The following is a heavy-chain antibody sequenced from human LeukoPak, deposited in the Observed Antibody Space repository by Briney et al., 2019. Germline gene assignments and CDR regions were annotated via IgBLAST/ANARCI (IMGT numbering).Heavy chain of an antibody. CDR2: IYYSGST. CDR3: ARLYYDYVWGSYRQYYFDY. CDR1: GGSISSYY. V-gene: IGHV4-59*01. J-gene: IGHJ4*02. D-gene: IGHD3-16*02. Sequence: SETLSLTCTVSGGSISSYYWSWIRQPPGKGLEWIGYIYYSGSTDYNPSLKSRVTISVDTSKNQFSLKLSSVTAADTAVYYCARLYYDYVWGSYRQYYFDYWGQGTLVTVSS.